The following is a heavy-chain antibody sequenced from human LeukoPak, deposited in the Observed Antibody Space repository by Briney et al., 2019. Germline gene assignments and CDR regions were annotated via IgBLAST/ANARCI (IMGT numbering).Heavy chain of an antibody. Sequence: SETLSLTCAVYGGSFRDYYWSWIRQPPGKGLEWIGEINHSGSTNYNPSLKSRVTISLDTSKSQFSLKLTSVTAADTAVYYCAKAPYLSTGSWGQGILVAVSS. J-gene: IGHJ3*01. D-gene: IGHD3-22*01. V-gene: IGHV4-34*01. CDR1: GGSFRDYY. CDR3: AKAPYLSTGS. CDR2: INHSGST.